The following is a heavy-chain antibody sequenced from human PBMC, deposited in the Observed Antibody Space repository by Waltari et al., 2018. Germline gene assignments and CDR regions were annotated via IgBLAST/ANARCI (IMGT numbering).Heavy chain of an antibody. CDR2: INHSGST. CDR3: ASRVALRYFDWLSQRGYYGMDV. V-gene: IGHV4-34*01. Sequence: QVQLQQWGAGLLKPSETLSLTCAVYGGSFSGYYWSWIRQPPGKGLEWIGEINHSGSTNYNPSLSSRVTISVDTSKNQFSLKLSSVTAADTAVYYCASRVALRYFDWLSQRGYYGMDVWGQGTTVTVSS. J-gene: IGHJ6*02. D-gene: IGHD3-9*01. CDR1: GGSFSGYY.